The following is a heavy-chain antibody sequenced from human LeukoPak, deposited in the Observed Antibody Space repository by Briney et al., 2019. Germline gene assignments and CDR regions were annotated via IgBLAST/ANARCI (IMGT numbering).Heavy chain of an antibody. Sequence: TSETLSLTCIVSGASISNSSHYWGWIRQPPGKGLEWIGNIYYTGTTYYAPSLKSRVTISVDTSKNLFSLKLSSVTAADTAVYYCARVDYYDNSGYFLFDYWGQGTLVTVSS. CDR3: ARVDYYDNSGYFLFDY. CDR1: GASISNSSHY. J-gene: IGHJ4*02. V-gene: IGHV4-39*07. CDR2: IYYTGTT. D-gene: IGHD3-22*01.